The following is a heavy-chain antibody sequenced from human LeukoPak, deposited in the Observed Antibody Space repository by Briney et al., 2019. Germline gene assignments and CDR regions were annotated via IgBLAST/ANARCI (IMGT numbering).Heavy chain of an antibody. CDR1: GASITSYY. CDR3: ARDSRRELLHAFDI. CDR2: VFSGST. J-gene: IGHJ3*02. V-gene: IGHV4-59*01. Sequence: SETLSLTCTVSGASITSYYWSWIRQPPGKGLEWIGYVFSGSTNYNPSLQSRVTISLDTSNNQFSLKLSSVTAADAAVYYCARDSRRELLHAFDIWGQGTMVTVSS. D-gene: IGHD1-26*01.